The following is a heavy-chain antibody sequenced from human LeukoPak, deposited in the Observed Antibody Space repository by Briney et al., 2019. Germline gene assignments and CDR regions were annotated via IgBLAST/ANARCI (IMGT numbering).Heavy chain of an antibody. Sequence: PGGSLRLSCAASGFTFSSHSMHWVRQAPGKGLEWISYISSGSTAMYYADSVKGRFTISRDNARNSLYLQMNSLRAEDTAVYYCARDLVQLERRVDYWGQGTLVTVSS. V-gene: IGHV3-48*01. CDR2: ISSGSTAM. D-gene: IGHD1-1*01. CDR3: ARDLVQLERRVDY. CDR1: GFTFSSHS. J-gene: IGHJ4*02.